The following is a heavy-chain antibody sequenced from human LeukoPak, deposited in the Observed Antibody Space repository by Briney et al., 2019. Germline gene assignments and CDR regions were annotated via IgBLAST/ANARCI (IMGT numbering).Heavy chain of an antibody. J-gene: IGHJ4*02. CDR1: GFTFKDYA. V-gene: IGHV3-23*01. CDR2: ISWNSGTT. Sequence: GGSLRLSCTASGFTFKDYAMYWVRQAPGKGLEWVSGISWNSGTTDYADSVKGRFTISRDNSKNTLFLQMNSLRTEDTAVYFCARWGNDYSQFDSWGQGTLVTVS. D-gene: IGHD4-11*01. CDR3: ARWGNDYSQFDS.